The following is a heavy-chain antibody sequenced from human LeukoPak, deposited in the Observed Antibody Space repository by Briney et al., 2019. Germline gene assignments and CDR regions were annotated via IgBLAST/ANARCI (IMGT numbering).Heavy chain of an antibody. CDR2: IKLDGSEK. V-gene: IGHV3-7*01. J-gene: IGHJ4*02. CDR1: GFTFSSYW. CDR3: ARINSVNYYFDY. Sequence: PGGSLRLSCAASGFTFSSYWMSWVRQAPGKGLEWVANIKLDGSEKYYVDSVKGRFTIYRDNAKNSLYLQMNSLRAEDTAVYYCARINSVNYYFDYWGQGTLVTVSS. D-gene: IGHD5/OR15-5a*01.